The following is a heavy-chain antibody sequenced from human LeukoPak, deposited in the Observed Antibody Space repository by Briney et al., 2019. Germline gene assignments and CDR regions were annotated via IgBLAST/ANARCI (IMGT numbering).Heavy chain of an antibody. V-gene: IGHV4-30-2*01. Sequence: SETLSLTCAVSGVSISSGGYYWSWIRQPPGKGLEWIWYIYHSGSSYYNPSLKSRVTLSADRSKNQFSLKLTSVTAADTAVYYCARASGADEMYNWFDPWGQGTLVIVSS. CDR2: IYHSGSS. J-gene: IGHJ5*02. CDR3: ARASGADEMYNWFDP. D-gene: IGHD2-8*02. CDR1: GVSISSGGYY.